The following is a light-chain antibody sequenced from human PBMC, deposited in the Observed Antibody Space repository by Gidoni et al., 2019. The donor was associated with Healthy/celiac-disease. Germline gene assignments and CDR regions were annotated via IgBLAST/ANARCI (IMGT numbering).Light chain of an antibody. CDR3: QSADSSGTYVV. CDR1: ALPKQY. CDR2: KNS. Sequence: SYELTQPPSVSVSPGQTARITCSGDALPKQYAYWYQQKPGQAPVLVIYKNSESPSGIPERFSGSSSGTTVTLTISGVQAEDEADYYCQSADSSGTYVVFGGGTKLTVL. V-gene: IGLV3-25*02. J-gene: IGLJ2*01.